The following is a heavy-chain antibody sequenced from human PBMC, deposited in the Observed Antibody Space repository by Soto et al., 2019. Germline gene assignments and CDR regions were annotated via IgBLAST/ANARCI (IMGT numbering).Heavy chain of an antibody. CDR1: GGSISSGGYY. J-gene: IGHJ4*02. V-gene: IGHV4-31*03. D-gene: IGHD3-3*01. CDR3: ARGEDYDFWGGYPPFDY. CDR2: IYYSGST. Sequence: SETLSLTCTVSGGSISSGGYYWSWIRQHPGKCLEWIWYIYYSGSTYYNPSLKSRVTLSVDSSKNQFSLKLSSVTAADTAVYYCARGEDYDFWGGYPPFDYWGQGTLLTVSS.